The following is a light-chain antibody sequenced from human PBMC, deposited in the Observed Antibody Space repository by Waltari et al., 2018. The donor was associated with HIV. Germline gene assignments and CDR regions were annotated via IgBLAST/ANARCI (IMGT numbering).Light chain of an antibody. CDR1: SSNIGSNT. CDR2: SNN. J-gene: IGLJ2*01. Sequence: QSVLTQPPSASGTPGQRVTISCSGSSSNIGSNTVNWYQQLPGTAPKLLIYSNNQRPPGVPDRFAGSKSGTSASLAISGLQSEDEADYYCAAWDGSLNGRVVFGGGTKLTVL. V-gene: IGLV1-44*01. CDR3: AAWDGSLNGRVV.